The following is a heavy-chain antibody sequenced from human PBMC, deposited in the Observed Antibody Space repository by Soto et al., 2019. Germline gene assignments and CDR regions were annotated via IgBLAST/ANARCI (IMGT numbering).Heavy chain of an antibody. J-gene: IGHJ3*02. CDR1: GGSISSGGYS. CDR3: ARRYGSAFDI. V-gene: IGHV4-30-2*01. D-gene: IGHD4-17*01. Sequence: SETLSLTCAVSGGSISSGGYSWSWIRQPPGKGLEWIGYIYHSGSTYYNPSLKSRVTISVDRSKNQFSLKLSSVTAADTAVYYCARRYGSAFDIWGHGTIVTVSS. CDR2: IYHSGST.